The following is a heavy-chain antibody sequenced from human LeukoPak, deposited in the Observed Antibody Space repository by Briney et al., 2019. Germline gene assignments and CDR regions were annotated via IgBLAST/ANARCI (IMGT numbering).Heavy chain of an antibody. J-gene: IGHJ4*02. CDR1: GFTFSSYW. CDR2: INTDGSST. V-gene: IGHV3-74*01. D-gene: IGHD6-6*01. Sequence: GGSLRLSCAASGFTFSSYWMHWVRQAPGKGLVWVSRINTDGSSTSYADSVKGRFTISRDNAKNTLYLQMNSLRAEDTAVYYCARDWGSSIAARWGQGTLVTVSS. CDR3: ARDWGSSIAAR.